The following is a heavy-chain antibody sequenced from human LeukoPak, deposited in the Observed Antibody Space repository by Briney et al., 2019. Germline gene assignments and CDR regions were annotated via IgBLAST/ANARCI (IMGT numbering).Heavy chain of an antibody. Sequence: SETLSLTCTVSGGSISSYYWSWIRQPPGKGLEWIGYIYYNGSTNYNPSLKSRVTISVDTSKNQFSLKLSSVTAADTAVYYCARLERQWPNYGMDVWGQGTTVTVSS. V-gene: IGHV4-59*08. CDR1: GGSISSYY. J-gene: IGHJ6*02. CDR3: ARLERQWPNYGMDV. CDR2: IYYNGST. D-gene: IGHD6-19*01.